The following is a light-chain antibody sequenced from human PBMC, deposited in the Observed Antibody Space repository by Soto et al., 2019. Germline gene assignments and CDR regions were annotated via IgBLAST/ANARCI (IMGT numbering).Light chain of an antibody. V-gene: IGKV3-15*01. J-gene: IGKJ4*01. CDR1: QSISDN. Sequence: DIVMTQSPAILSVSLGERATLSCLASQSISDNLAWYQQRSGQAPRLLIYGASTMATGVLARFSGSWSGTEFTLTISSLQSDDFAIYYCQQYKSWPPLTFGGGTKVE. CDR2: GAS. CDR3: QQYKSWPPLT.